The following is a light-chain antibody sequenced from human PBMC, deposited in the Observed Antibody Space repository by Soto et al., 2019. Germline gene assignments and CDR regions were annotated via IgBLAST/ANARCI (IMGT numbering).Light chain of an antibody. J-gene: IGKJ3*01. CDR2: GVS. Sequence: EIVLTQSPGTLSLSPGERATLSCRASQSVGSTYLAWYQQKGGQAPKLLIYGVSSRATGIPDRFSGSGSGIAFTLTISRLEAEDLALYYCQQYGTSPLTFGPGTRVDI. V-gene: IGKV3-20*01. CDR1: QSVGSTY. CDR3: QQYGTSPLT.